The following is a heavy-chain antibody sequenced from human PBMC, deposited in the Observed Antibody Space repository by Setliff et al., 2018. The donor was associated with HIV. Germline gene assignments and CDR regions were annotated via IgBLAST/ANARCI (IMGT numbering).Heavy chain of an antibody. CDR3: ARPRYCISTNCYEAFDY. J-gene: IGHJ4*02. CDR2: IRG. CDR1: GVTLSDAA. V-gene: IGHV3-73*01. D-gene: IGHD2-2*01. Sequence: GESLKISCAASGVTLSDAAIHWVRQASGKGLEWVGRIRGDYGASRSGRFTISRDDSKNTAYLQITNLQIEDTAVYYCARPRYCISTNCYEAFDYWGQGTLVTVYS.